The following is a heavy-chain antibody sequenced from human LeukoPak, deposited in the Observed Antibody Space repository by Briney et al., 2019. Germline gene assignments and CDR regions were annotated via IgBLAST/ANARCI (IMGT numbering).Heavy chain of an antibody. CDR3: TKSSDSWYSVDF. D-gene: IGHD6-13*01. CDR2: INHSGST. Sequence: PSETLSLTCAVYGGSFSGYYWSWIRQPPGKGLEWIGEINHSGSTNYNPSLKSRVTISVDTSKNQFSLKLSSVTAADTAIYYCTKSSDSWYSVDFWGQGTLVTVSS. CDR1: GGSFSGYY. V-gene: IGHV4-34*03. J-gene: IGHJ4*02.